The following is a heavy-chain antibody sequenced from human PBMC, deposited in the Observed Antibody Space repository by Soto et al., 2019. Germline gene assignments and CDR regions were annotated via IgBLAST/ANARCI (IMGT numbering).Heavy chain of an antibody. CDR2: IYHSGST. V-gene: IGHV4-30-2*01. Sequence: SETLSLTCAVSGGSISSCGYSWSWIRQPPGKGLEWIGYIYHSGSTYYNPSLKSRVTISVDRSKNQFSLKLSSVTAADTAVYYCARGVSSWFGDYWGQGTLVTVSS. CDR1: GGSISSCGYS. CDR3: ARGVSSWFGDY. D-gene: IGHD3-10*01. J-gene: IGHJ4*02.